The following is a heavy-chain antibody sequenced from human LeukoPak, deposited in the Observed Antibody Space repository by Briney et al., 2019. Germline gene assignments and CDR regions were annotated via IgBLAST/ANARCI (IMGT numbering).Heavy chain of an antibody. D-gene: IGHD3-9*01. CDR3: ARSDYDILTGHDPNPFDY. CDR1: GFTFSTYG. J-gene: IGHJ4*02. V-gene: IGHV3-23*01. CDR2: ISSSGGGT. Sequence: GGSLRLSCTASGFTFSTYGMSWVRQAPGKGLEWVSTISSSGGGTYYADSVKGRFTISRDNAKNTLYLQMNSLRAEDTAVYYCARSDYDILTGHDPNPFDYWGQGTLVTVSS.